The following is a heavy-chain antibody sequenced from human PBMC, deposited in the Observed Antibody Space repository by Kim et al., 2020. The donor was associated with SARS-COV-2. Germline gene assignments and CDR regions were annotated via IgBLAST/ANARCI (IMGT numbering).Heavy chain of an antibody. D-gene: IGHD1-26*01. J-gene: IGHJ4*02. CDR1: GFTVSSNY. Sequence: GGSLRLSCAASGFTVSSNYMSWVRQAPGKGLEWVSVIYSGGSTYYADSVKGRFTISRDNSKNTLYLQMNSLRAEDTAVYYCARGGSPTFPDFDYWGQGTLVTVSS. CDR2: IYSGGST. CDR3: ARGGSPTFPDFDY. V-gene: IGHV3-53*01.